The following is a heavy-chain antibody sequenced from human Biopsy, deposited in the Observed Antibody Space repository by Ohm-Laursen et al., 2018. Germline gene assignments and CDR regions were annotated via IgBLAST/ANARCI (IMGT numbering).Heavy chain of an antibody. CDR1: GFTFSRYG. CDR2: TFESGDTT. Sequence: GSLRLSCAASGFTFSRYGMSWVRQAPGKGLEWVSVTFESGDTTHYGDSVKGRFSVSRDNSKSTLYLQMNSLRAEDTAVYYCAKTLGDSYGSRYFDYWGQGTLVTVSS. D-gene: IGHD5-18*01. J-gene: IGHJ4*02. V-gene: IGHV3-23*01. CDR3: AKTLGDSYGSRYFDY.